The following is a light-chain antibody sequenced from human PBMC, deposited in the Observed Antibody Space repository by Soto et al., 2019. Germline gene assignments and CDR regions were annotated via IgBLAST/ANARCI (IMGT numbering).Light chain of an antibody. CDR3: QQHDSSPRT. V-gene: IGKV3-20*01. CDR2: GAS. CDR1: QSVSSSY. Sequence: EIVLTQSPGTLSLSPGERVTLSCRASQSVSSSYLAWYQQKPGQAPRLLLYGASSRATGIPDRFSGSGSGTDFTLTISRLEPEDFAVYFCQQHDSSPRTFGQGTKVEIK. J-gene: IGKJ1*01.